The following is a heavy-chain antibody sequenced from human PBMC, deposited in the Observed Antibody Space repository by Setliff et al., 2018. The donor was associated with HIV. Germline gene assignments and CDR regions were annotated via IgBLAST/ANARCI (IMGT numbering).Heavy chain of an antibody. D-gene: IGHD2-2*01. Sequence: PGGSLRLSCAASGFTISSYHIHWVRQAPGKGLEWVANIKQDGSEKYYVDSVKGRFTISRDNAKNSLYLQMNSLRAEDTAWYYCVRDGGSTSGNFLYYYGMDLWGQGPRSPSP. J-gene: IGHJ6*02. V-gene: IGHV3-7*01. CDR3: VRDGGSTSGNFLYYYGMDL. CDR2: IKQDGSEK. CDR1: GFTISSYH.